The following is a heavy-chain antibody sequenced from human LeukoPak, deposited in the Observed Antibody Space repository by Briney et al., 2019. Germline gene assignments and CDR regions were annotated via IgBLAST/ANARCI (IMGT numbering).Heavy chain of an antibody. D-gene: IGHD3-10*01. CDR1: GDSVSSNSAA. CDR3: ARDHAMVRGVIIPFDAFDI. Sequence: SQTLSLTCAISGDSVSSNSAAWNWIRQSPSRGLEWLGRTYYRSNWYNDYSVSVKSRITINPDTSKNQFSLQLNSVTPEDTAVYYCARDHAMVRGVIIPFDAFDIWGQGTMVTVSS. J-gene: IGHJ3*02. CDR2: TYYRSNWYN. V-gene: IGHV6-1*01.